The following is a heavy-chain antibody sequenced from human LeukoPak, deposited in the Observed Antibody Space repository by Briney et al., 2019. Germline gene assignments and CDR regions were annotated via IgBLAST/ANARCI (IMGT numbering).Heavy chain of an antibody. CDR3: ARAGGVRGVITHYYMDV. D-gene: IGHD3-10*01. CDR2: ISSSSSYI. J-gene: IGHJ6*03. V-gene: IGHV3-21*01. CDR1: GFTFSSYS. Sequence: GGSLRLSCAASGFTFSSYSMNWVRQAPGKGLEWVSSISSSSSYIYYADSVKGRFTISRDNAKNSLYLQMNSLRAEDTAVYYCARAGGVRGVITHYYMDVWGKGTTVTISS.